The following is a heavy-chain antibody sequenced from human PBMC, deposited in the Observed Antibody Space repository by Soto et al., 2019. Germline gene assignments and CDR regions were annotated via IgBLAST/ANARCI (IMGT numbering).Heavy chain of an antibody. Sequence: QVQLVQSGAEVKKPGSSVKVSCKASGGTFSSYTISWVRQAPGQGLEWMGRIIPILGIANYAQKFQGRVTITAAKATGTAFLGLSRLRSEDTAVYYCATMGGCGGDCYWEYWYFDLWGRGTLVTVSS. CDR3: ATMGGCGGDCYWEYWYFDL. V-gene: IGHV1-69*02. D-gene: IGHD2-21*02. CDR1: GGTFSSYT. J-gene: IGHJ2*01. CDR2: IIPILGIA.